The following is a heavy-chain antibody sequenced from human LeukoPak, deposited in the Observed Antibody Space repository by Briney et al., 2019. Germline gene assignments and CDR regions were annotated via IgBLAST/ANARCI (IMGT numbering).Heavy chain of an antibody. J-gene: IGHJ4*02. Sequence: SETLSLTCAVYGGSFSGYYWSWIRQPPGKGLEWLGEINHSGSTNYDPSLKSRVTISVDTSKNQFSLKLSSVTAADTAVYYCARGRAVAGWSRYYFDYWGQGTLVTVSS. V-gene: IGHV4-34*01. D-gene: IGHD6-19*01. CDR1: GGSFSGYY. CDR2: INHSGST. CDR3: ARGRAVAGWSRYYFDY.